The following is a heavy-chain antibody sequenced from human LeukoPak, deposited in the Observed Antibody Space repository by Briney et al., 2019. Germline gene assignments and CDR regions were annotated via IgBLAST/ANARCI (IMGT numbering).Heavy chain of an antibody. J-gene: IGHJ3*02. D-gene: IGHD3-3*01. CDR2: IYYSGST. CDR3: AYYDFWSGDPAFDI. V-gene: IGHV4-30-4*08. CDR1: GGSISSGDYY. Sequence: SETLSLTCSVSGGSISSGDYYWRWIRQPPGKGLEWIGYIYYSGSTYYNLSLKSRVTISVDTSKNQFSLKLSSVTAADTAAYYCAYYDFWSGDPAFDIWGQGTMVTVSS.